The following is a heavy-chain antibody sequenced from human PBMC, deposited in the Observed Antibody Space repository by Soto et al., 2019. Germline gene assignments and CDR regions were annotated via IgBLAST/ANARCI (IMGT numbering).Heavy chain of an antibody. CDR3: ASSSGNNYGVGTNYYFDY. CDR2: IIPLFGTA. J-gene: IGHJ4*02. CDR1: GSTFSTYS. V-gene: IGHV1-69*06. Sequence: SVKVSCKTSGSTFSTYSIVWVRQAPGEGLEWMGGIIPLFGTANYAQKFQDRVTITADKSTNTAFMELSSLESEDTAMYYCASSSGNNYGVGTNYYFDYWGQGTLVTVSS. D-gene: IGHD1-26*01.